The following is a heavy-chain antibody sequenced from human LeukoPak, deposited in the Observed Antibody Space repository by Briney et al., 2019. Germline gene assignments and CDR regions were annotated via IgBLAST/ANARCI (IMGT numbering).Heavy chain of an antibody. J-gene: IGHJ4*02. Sequence: GESLKISCKASGYTFTSYWIGWVRQMPGKGLEWMGIIYPGDSDTTYSPSFQGQVTISADNSISTAYLQWGSLKASDTAMYYCARRTSTMGDYWGQGTLVTVSS. CDR1: GYTFTSYW. D-gene: IGHD5-24*01. V-gene: IGHV5-51*01. CDR2: IYPGDSDT. CDR3: ARRTSTMGDY.